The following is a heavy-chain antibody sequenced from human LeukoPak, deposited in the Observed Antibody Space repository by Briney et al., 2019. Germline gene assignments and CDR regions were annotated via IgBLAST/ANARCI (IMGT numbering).Heavy chain of an antibody. D-gene: IGHD6-19*01. CDR3: ARDLLSTAGYFDY. CDR1: GGSISSSSYY. J-gene: IGHJ4*02. Sequence: PSETLSLTCTVSGGSISSSSYYWGWIRQPPGKGLEWIGSIYYSGSAYYNPSLKSRVTISVDTSKNRFSLNLSSVTAADTAVYYCARDLLSTAGYFDYWGQGTLVTVSS. V-gene: IGHV4-39*07. CDR2: IYYSGSA.